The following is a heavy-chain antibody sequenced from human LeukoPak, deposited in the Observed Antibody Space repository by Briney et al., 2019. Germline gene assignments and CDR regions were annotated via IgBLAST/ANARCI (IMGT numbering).Heavy chain of an antibody. CDR3: ARGGDIVARDFDP. D-gene: IGHD5-12*01. CDR1: GFTFSSYS. J-gene: IGHJ5*02. V-gene: IGHV3-21*01. Sequence: PGGSLRLSCSACGFTFSSYSLNWVRQAPGKGLEWVSSISSSSSYIYYADSVKGRFTISRDNAKNSLYLQMNSLRAEDTAVYYCARGGDIVARDFDPWGQGTLVTVSS. CDR2: ISSSSSYI.